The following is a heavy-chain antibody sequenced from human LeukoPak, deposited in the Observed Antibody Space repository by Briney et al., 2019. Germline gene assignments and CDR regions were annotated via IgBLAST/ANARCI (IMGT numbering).Heavy chain of an antibody. D-gene: IGHD5-18*01. CDR1: EYTFTNYD. J-gene: IGHJ4*02. CDR2: MNPHSGNT. CDR3: ARDLRGYSYGYDY. Sequence: ASVKVSCKASEYTFTNYDINWVRQATGQGLEWVGWMNPHSGNTGYAQKFQGRVTMTRNTSISTAYMELSSLRSEDTAVYYCARDLRGYSYGYDYWGQGTLVSVSS. V-gene: IGHV1-8*01.